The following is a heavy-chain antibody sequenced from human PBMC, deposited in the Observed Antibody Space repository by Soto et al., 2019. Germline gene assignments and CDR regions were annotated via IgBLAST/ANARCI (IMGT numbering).Heavy chain of an antibody. Sequence: EVQLLESGGGLVQPGGSLRLSCAASGFTFSNYAMSWVRQAPGKGLEWVSGISVSGDRKYYAESMKGRFTISRDSSKNTLYLQMNSLSAEDTAVYYCAKALSPNCPGTSCPYGMDVWGQGTTVTVSS. J-gene: IGHJ6*02. V-gene: IGHV3-23*01. CDR3: AKALSPNCPGTSCPYGMDV. CDR2: ISVSGDRK. CDR1: GFTFSNYA. D-gene: IGHD2-15*01.